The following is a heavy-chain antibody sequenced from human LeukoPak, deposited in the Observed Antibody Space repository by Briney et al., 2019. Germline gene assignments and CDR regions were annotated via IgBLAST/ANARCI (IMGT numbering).Heavy chain of an antibody. Sequence: SETLSLTCTVSGGSISSSSYYWGWIRQPPGKGLEWIGSIYYSGSTYYNPSLKSRVTISVDTSKNQFSLKLSSVTAADTAVYYCARDSGSSGWYMGYYYGMDVWGQGTTVTVSS. CDR1: GGSISSSSYY. CDR2: IYYSGST. D-gene: IGHD6-19*01. J-gene: IGHJ6*02. CDR3: ARDSGSSGWYMGYYYGMDV. V-gene: IGHV4-39*02.